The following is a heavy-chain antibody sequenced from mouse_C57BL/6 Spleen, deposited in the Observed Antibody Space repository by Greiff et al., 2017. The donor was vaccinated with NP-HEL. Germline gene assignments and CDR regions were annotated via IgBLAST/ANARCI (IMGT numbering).Heavy chain of an antibody. CDR3: TRKAYGSSRAWFAY. CDR2: IDPETGGT. V-gene: IGHV1-15*01. CDR1: GYTFTDYE. Sequence: QVQLKESGAELVRPGASVTLSCKASGYTFTDYEMHWVKQTPVHGLEWIGAIDPETGGTAYNQKFKGKAILTADKSSSTAYMELRSLTSEDSAVYYCTRKAYGSSRAWFAYWGQGTLVTVSA. D-gene: IGHD1-1*01. J-gene: IGHJ3*01.